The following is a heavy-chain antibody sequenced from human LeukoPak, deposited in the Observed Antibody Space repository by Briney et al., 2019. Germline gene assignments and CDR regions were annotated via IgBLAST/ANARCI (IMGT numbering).Heavy chain of an antibody. CDR1: GGSISSYY. Sequence: SDTLSLTCTVSGGSISSYYWSWIRQPPGKRLEWIGYIYYSGSTNYNPSLKSRVTISVDTSKNQFSLKLSSVTDADTAVYYCAREGRYFDWLSYDDACDIWGRGKMVSVFS. J-gene: IGHJ3*02. CDR3: AREGRYFDWLSYDDACDI. V-gene: IGHV4-59*01. D-gene: IGHD3-9*01. CDR2: IYYSGST.